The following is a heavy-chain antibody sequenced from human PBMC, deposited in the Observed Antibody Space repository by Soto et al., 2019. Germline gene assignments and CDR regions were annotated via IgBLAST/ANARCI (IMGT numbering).Heavy chain of an antibody. J-gene: IGHJ3*02. CDR2: INAGNGNT. D-gene: IGHD3-22*01. CDR3: ARDLYYDSSGPTSAFDI. CDR1: GYTFTSYA. Sequence: GASVKVSCKASGYTFTSYAMHWVRQAPGQRLEWMGWINAGNGNTKYSQKFQGRVTITRDTSASTAYMELSSLRSEDTAVYYCARDLYYDSSGPTSAFDIWGQGTMVTVS. V-gene: IGHV1-3*01.